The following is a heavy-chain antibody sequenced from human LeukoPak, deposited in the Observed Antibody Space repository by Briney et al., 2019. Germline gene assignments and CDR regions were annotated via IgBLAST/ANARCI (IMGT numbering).Heavy chain of an antibody. Sequence: GGTLRLSCAASGFIFSGYWMSWVRQGPGRGLEWVASVKPDGSGTFYVDSVKGRFTISRDNAHNSLFLQMNSLRAEDMAFYYCARSRGDFWGQGALVTVSS. J-gene: IGHJ4*02. CDR2: VKPDGSGT. CDR1: GFIFSGYW. CDR3: ARSRGDF. V-gene: IGHV3-7*01.